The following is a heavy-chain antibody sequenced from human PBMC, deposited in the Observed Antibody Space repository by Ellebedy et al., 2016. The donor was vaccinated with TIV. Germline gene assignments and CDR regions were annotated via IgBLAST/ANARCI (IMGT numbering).Heavy chain of an antibody. D-gene: IGHD2/OR15-2a*01. J-gene: IGHJ5*02. CDR1: GDSINSDNF. V-gene: IGHV4-4*02. Sequence: MPGGSLRLSCGVSGDSINSDNFWSWVRQSPGRGLEWIGEVYHTGHTNYNPSLRSRVTISVDKSKSQFSLRLTSVTAADTAVYYCARDWNRGGGYFPSWFDPWGQGTLVTVSS. CDR3: ARDWNRGGGYFPSWFDP. CDR2: VYHTGHT.